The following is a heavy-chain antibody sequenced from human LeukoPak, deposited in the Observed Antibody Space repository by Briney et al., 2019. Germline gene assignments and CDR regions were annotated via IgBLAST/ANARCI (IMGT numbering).Heavy chain of an antibody. CDR2: IWYDGSNK. D-gene: IGHD3-10*01. Sequence: GRSLRLSCAASGFTFSSYGMHWVRQAPGKGLEWVAVIWYDGSNKYYADSVKGRFTISRDNSKNTLYLQMNSLRAEDTAVYYCAKATGSKFGYFDYGGQGTLVTVSS. CDR3: AKATGSKFGYFDY. V-gene: IGHV3-33*06. CDR1: GFTFSSYG. J-gene: IGHJ4*02.